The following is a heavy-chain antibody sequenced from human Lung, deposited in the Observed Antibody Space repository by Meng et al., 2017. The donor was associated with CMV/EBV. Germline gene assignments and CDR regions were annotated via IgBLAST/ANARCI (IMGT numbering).Heavy chain of an antibody. D-gene: IGHD2-15*01. Sequence: SXTLSLXCTVSGGPISGYYWSWVRQPPGSGLEWIAYIYYSGSTTYNPSLKSRVTVSLDLSKNQFSLKLNSVTAADTAVYYCARGGSVGYCRDSACWGYLDYWXKGAXVTVSS. CDR1: GGPISGYY. J-gene: IGHJ4*02. V-gene: IGHV4-59*12. CDR3: ARGGSVGYCRDSACWGYLDY. CDR2: IYYSGST.